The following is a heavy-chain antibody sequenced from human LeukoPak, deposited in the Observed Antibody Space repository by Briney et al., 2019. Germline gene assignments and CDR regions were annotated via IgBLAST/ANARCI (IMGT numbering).Heavy chain of an antibody. Sequence: GASVKVSCKASGYTFTGYYMHWVRQAPGRGLEWMGWINPNSGGTNYAQKFQGRVTMTRDTSISTAYMELSRLRSDDTAVYYCARVGITIFGGFYGMDVWGQGTTVTVSS. V-gene: IGHV1-2*02. CDR2: INPNSGGT. CDR3: ARVGITIFGGFYGMDV. CDR1: GYTFTGYY. D-gene: IGHD3-3*01. J-gene: IGHJ6*02.